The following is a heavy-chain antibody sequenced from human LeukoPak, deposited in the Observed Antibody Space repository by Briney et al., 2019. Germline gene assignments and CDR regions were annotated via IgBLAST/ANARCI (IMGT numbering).Heavy chain of an antibody. CDR1: GFTFSSYG. J-gene: IGHJ4*02. V-gene: IGHV3-21*01. D-gene: IGHD5-24*01. CDR2: ISSSSSYI. Sequence: GGSLRLSCAASGFTFSSYGMNWVRQAPGKGLEWVSSISSSSSYIYYADSVKGRFTISRDNAKNSLYLQMNSLRAEDTAVYYCASSESRDGYDFDYWGQGTLVTVSS. CDR3: ASSESRDGYDFDY.